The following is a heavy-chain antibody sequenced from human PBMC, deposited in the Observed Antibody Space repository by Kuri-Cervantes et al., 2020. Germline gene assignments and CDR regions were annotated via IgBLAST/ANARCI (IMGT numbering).Heavy chain of an antibody. D-gene: IGHD3-10*01. Sequence: GESLKISCAASGFPLRTYGMSWVRQAPGKGLQWVSSIAGSRDNTYYADSVKGRFTISRDTSRNTLYLQMNSLKTEDTAVYYCTTNFYGSGPFDYWGQGTLVTVSS. CDR3: TTNFYGSGPFDY. V-gene: IGHV3-23*01. CDR2: IAGSRDNT. CDR1: GFPLRTYG. J-gene: IGHJ4*02.